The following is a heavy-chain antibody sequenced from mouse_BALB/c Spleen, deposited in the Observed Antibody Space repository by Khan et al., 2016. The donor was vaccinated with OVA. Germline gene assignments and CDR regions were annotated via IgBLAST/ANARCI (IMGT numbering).Heavy chain of an antibody. CDR2: INTYTGEP. V-gene: IGHV9-3-1*01. CDR3: ARREGNSWFTY. CDR1: GYTFTNYG. D-gene: IGHD2-1*01. J-gene: IGHJ3*01. Sequence: QIQLVQSGPELKKPGETVKISCKASGYTFTNYGMNWVRQAPGKGLKWMGWINTYTGEPTYADDFKGRFAFSLETSASTAYLQINTLKNEDTATYFCARREGNSWFTYWGQGTLVTVSA.